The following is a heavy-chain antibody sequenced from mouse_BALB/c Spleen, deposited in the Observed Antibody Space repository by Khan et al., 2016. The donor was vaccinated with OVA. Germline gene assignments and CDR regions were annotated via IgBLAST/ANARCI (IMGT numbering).Heavy chain of an antibody. CDR1: GYTFTDYY. CDR2: IYPGSGNT. J-gene: IGHJ4*01. CDR3: ARGGLLRGARNY. V-gene: IGHV1-84*02. Sequence: QVQLKESGPELVKPGASVKISCKASGYTFTDYYINWVKQKPGQGLEWIGWIYPGSGNTKYNEKFKDKATLTVETSSSTAYMRFSSLTSEDTAVYFCARGGLLRGARNYWGQGTSVTVSS. D-gene: IGHD1-1*01.